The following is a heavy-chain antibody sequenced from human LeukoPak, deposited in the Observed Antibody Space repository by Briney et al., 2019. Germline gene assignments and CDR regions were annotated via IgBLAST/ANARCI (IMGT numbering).Heavy chain of an antibody. Sequence: PSETLSLTCTVSGGSISPYYWSWIRQPPGKGLEWIGYIYYSGSTNYNPSLKSRVTISVDTSKKQFSLKLNSVTAADMAVYYCARGKGYFDYWGQGTLVTVSS. CDR2: IYYSGST. J-gene: IGHJ4*02. CDR1: GGSISPYY. CDR3: ARGKGYFDY. V-gene: IGHV4-59*01.